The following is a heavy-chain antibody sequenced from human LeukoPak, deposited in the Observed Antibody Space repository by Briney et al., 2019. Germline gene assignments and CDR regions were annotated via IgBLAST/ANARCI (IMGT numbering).Heavy chain of an antibody. V-gene: IGHV4-34*01. CDR1: GGSFSGYY. D-gene: IGHD3-3*01. CDR3: AARYYDFWSGYYTGDY. J-gene: IGHJ4*02. CDR2: INHSGST. Sequence: SETLSLTCAVYGGSFSGYYWSWIRQPPGKGLEWIGEINHSGSTNYNPSLKSRVTISVDTSRNQFSLKLSSVTAADTAVYYCAARYYDFWSGYYTGDYWGQGTLVTVSS.